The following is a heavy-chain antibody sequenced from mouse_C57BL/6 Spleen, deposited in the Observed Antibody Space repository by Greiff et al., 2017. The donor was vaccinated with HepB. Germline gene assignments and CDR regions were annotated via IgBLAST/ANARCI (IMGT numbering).Heavy chain of an antibody. CDR1: GYTFTSYW. CDR3: AMVTTVVPYYFDY. D-gene: IGHD1-1*01. J-gene: IGHJ2*01. CDR2: IHPSDSDT. Sequence: QVQLQQPGAELVKPGASVKVSCKASGYTFTSYWMHWVKQRPGQGLEWIGRIHPSDSDTNYNQKFKGKATLTVDKSSSPAYMQLSSLTSEDSAVYYWAMVTTVVPYYFDYWGQGTTLTVSS. V-gene: IGHV1-74*01.